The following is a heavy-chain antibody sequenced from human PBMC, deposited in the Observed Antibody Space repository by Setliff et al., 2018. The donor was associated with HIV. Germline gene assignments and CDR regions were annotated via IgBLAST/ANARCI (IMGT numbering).Heavy chain of an antibody. Sequence: SETLSLTCTVSGGSISSSSYYWGWIRQPPGRGLEWIGSIYYSGSTYYNPSLKSRVTISVDTSKNQFSLKLSSVTAADTAVYYCASLITFGGVIANYYFDYWGQGTLVTVS. V-gene: IGHV4-39*01. D-gene: IGHD3-16*02. CDR1: GGSISSSSYY. CDR2: IYYSGST. CDR3: ASLITFGGVIANYYFDY. J-gene: IGHJ4*02.